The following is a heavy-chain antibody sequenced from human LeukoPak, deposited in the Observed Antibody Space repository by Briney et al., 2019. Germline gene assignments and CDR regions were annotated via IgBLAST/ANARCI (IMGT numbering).Heavy chain of an antibody. Sequence: SETLSLACNVSGGSISCYFWTWIRQPAGKGLEWIGRIHASGTTNYNSSLKSRVSMSVDTSKNQFSLKLTSVTAADTAVYFCATDGADVYGRAFDYWGQGTLVSVSS. D-gene: IGHD3-10*01. CDR3: ATDGADVYGRAFDY. CDR1: GGSISCYF. J-gene: IGHJ4*02. CDR2: IHASGTT. V-gene: IGHV4-4*07.